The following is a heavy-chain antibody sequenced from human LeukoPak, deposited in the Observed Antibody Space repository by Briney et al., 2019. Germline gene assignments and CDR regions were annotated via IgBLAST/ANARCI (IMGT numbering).Heavy chain of an antibody. CDR2: INPNSGGT. V-gene: IGHV1-2*02. CDR1: GYTFSTYY. Sequence: ASVKVSCKASGYTFSTYYMHWVRQAPGQGLEWMGWINPNSGGTNYAQKFQGRVTMTRDTSISTAYMELSRLGSDDTAMYYCARGGGAADYWGQGTLVTVSS. D-gene: IGHD3-16*01. J-gene: IGHJ4*02. CDR3: ARGGGAADY.